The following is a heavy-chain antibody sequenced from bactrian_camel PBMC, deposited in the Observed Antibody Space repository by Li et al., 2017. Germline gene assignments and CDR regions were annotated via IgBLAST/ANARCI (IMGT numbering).Heavy chain of an antibody. CDR1: GYIRC. CDR3: VQGYSSRTP. Sequence: HVQLVESGGGSVEAGGSLNLSCTYQGYIRCMAWFRQAPGKEREGVAAIDGDGTTSYTDSVKGRFTISRDNSKNTLYLQLNSLKIEDTAMYYCVQGYSSRTPGGQGTQVTVS. CDR2: IDGDGTT. D-gene: IGHD2*01. V-gene: IGHV3S53*01. J-gene: IGHJ4*01.